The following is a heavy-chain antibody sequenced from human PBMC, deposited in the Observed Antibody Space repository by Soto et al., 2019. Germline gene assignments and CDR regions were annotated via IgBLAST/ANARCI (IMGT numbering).Heavy chain of an antibody. D-gene: IGHD3-10*01. CDR3: ARSKFDGLFPLNY. Sequence: SETLCLTCTVSGGSISGSIYYWARNRQSPGKGLEWIGSFYYNGSPYYNPSLKRRVTISLDTSKNQFSLKLSLVTAADTAVYYCARSKFDGLFPLNYWGQGTLVTVSS. CDR2: FYYNGSP. V-gene: IGHV4-39*01. CDR1: GGSISGSIYY. J-gene: IGHJ4*02.